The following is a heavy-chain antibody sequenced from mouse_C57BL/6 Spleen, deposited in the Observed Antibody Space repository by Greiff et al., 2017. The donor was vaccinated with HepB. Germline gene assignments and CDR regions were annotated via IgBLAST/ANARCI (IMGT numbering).Heavy chain of an antibody. Sequence: DVKLVESGGGLVKPGGSLKLSCAASGFTFSSYAMSWVRQTPEKRLEWVATISDGGSYTYYPDNVKGRFTISRDNAKNNLYLQMSHLKSEDTAMYYCARDRAYDYWGQGTTPTVSS. V-gene: IGHV5-4*01. J-gene: IGHJ2*01. CDR1: GFTFSSYA. CDR2: ISDGGSYT. CDR3: ARDRAYDY. D-gene: IGHD3-1*01.